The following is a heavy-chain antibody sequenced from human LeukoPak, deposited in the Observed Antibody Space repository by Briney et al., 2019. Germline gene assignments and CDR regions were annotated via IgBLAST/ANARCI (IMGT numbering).Heavy chain of an antibody. CDR1: GFTFSSYW. J-gene: IGHJ4*02. D-gene: IGHD3-10*01. CDR3: AKSTSIFRLSNPDY. CDR2: IKQDGSEK. Sequence: QSGGSLRLSCAASGFTFSSYWMSWVRQAPGKGLEWVANIKQDGSEKYYVDSVKGRFTISRDNAKNSLYLQMNSLRTEDTALYYCAKSTSIFRLSNPDYWGQGTLVTVSS. V-gene: IGHV3-7*03.